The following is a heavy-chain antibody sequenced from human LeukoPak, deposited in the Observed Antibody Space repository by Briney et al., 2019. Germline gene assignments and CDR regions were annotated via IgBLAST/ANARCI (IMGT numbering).Heavy chain of an antibody. CDR3: ARERASDSYSKAPPFES. D-gene: IGHD3-10*01. J-gene: IGHJ4*02. CDR1: GFTFSSYW. Sequence: GGSLRLSCAASGFTFSSYWMSWVRQAPGKGLEWVANIKQDGSEKYYMDSMKGRFTISRDNAKNSLYLQMNNLRADDTAVYYCARERASDSYSKAPPFESCGQGTLVTVSS. CDR2: IKQDGSEK. V-gene: IGHV3-7*01.